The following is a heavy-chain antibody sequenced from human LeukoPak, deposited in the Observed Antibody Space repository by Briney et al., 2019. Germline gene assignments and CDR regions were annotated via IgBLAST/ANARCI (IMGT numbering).Heavy chain of an antibody. J-gene: IGHJ4*02. V-gene: IGHV3-23*01. CDR1: GFTFSSYA. Sequence: GGSLRLSCAASGFTFSSYAMSWVRQAPGKELEWVSAISGSGGSTYYADSVKGRFTISRDNSKNTLYLQMNSLRAEDTAVYYCAKVPYYDSAFDYWGQGTLVTVSS. CDR2: ISGSGGST. CDR3: AKVPYYDSAFDY. D-gene: IGHD3-22*01.